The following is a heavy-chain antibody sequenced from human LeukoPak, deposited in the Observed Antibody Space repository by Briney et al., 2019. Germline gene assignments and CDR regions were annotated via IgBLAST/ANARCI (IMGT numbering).Heavy chain of an antibody. Sequence: SVKVSCKASGGTFSSYAISWVRQAPGQGLEWMGGIIPIFGTANYAQKFQGRVTITADESTSTAYMELSSLRSEDTAVYYCARWDTEVGPRTGFFDYWGQGTLVTVSS. D-gene: IGHD7-27*01. CDR2: IIPIFGTA. CDR3: ARWDTEVGPRTGFFDY. CDR1: GGTFSSYA. J-gene: IGHJ4*02. V-gene: IGHV1-69*13.